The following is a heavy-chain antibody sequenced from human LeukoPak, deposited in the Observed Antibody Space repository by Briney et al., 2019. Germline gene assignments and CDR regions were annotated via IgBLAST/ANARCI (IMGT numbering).Heavy chain of an antibody. CDR3: ARVAERYSYGYGGLDY. V-gene: IGHV3-48*03. CDR1: GFTFSSYE. CDR2: ISSSGSTI. Sequence: SGGSLRLSCAASGFTFSSYEMNWVRQAPGKGLEWVSYISSSGSTIYYADSVKGRFTISRDNAKNSLYLQMNSLRAEDTAVYYCARVAERYSYGYGGLDYWGQGTLVTVSS. J-gene: IGHJ4*02. D-gene: IGHD5-18*01.